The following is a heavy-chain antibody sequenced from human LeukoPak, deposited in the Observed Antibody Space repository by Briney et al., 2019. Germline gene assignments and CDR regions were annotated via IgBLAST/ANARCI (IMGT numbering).Heavy chain of an antibody. CDR3: ARGVGITMIVVVIVYYFDY. V-gene: IGHV4-59*01. CDR2: IYYSGST. Sequence: SETLSLTCTVSGGSISSYHWSWIRQPPGKGLEWIGYIYYSGSTNCNPSLKSRVTISVDTSKNQFSLKLSSVTAADTAVYYCARGVGITMIVVVIVYYFDYWGQGTLVTVSS. D-gene: IGHD3-22*01. CDR1: GGSISSYH. J-gene: IGHJ4*02.